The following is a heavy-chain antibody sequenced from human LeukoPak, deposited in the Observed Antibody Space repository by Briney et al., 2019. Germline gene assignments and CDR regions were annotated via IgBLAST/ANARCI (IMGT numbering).Heavy chain of an antibody. V-gene: IGHV4-59*12. J-gene: IGHJ4*02. CDR3: ARDRPLDPRVTTDGNDY. CDR1: GGSISSYY. D-gene: IGHD4-17*01. CDR2: IYYSGST. Sequence: SETLSLTCTVSGGSISSYYWSWIRQPPGKGLEWIGYIYYSGSTNYNPSLKSRVTISVDTSKNQFSLKLSSVTAADTAVYYCARDRPLDPRVTTDGNDYWGQGTLVTVSS.